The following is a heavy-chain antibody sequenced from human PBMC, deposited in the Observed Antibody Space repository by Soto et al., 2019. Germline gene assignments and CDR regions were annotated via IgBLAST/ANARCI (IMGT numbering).Heavy chain of an antibody. CDR1: GGSMTSYY. Sequence: SETLSLTCTVSGGSMTSYYWSWIRQPPGKGLEWIGFIYYTGNTKYNPSLKSRVTISIDTSKSLLSLKLNSVTAADTAVYYCARGVLHWGQGTLVTVS. V-gene: IGHV4-59*08. CDR3: ARGVLH. J-gene: IGHJ4*02. CDR2: IYYTGNT. D-gene: IGHD2-15*01.